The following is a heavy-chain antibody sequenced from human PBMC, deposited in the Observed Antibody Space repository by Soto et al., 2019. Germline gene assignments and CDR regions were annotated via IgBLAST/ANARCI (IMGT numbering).Heavy chain of an antibody. V-gene: IGHV4-34*01. Sequence: QVQLQQWGAGLLKPSETLSLTCAVYGGSFSGYYWSWIRQPPGKGLEWIGEINHSGSTNYNPSLKSRVTISVDTXXNXFXQQLSSVTAADTAVYYCARGRTVLLWFGELLNWFDPWGQGTLVTVSS. CDR1: GGSFSGYY. CDR3: ARGRTVLLWFGELLNWFDP. J-gene: IGHJ5*02. CDR2: INHSGST. D-gene: IGHD3-10*01.